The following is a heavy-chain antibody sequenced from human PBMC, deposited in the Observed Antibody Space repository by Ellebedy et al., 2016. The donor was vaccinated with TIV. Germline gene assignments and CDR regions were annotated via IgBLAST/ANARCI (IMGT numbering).Heavy chain of an antibody. J-gene: IGHJ4*02. CDR2: IIPILGRP. CDR1: GGTFSSYG. V-gene: IGHV1-69*04. Sequence: ASVKVSCKASGGTFSSYGINWVRQAPGQGLEWMGRIIPILGRPDYAQNFQGRVTIYADKSTGTPYLELSPLRSEDTAVYYCATDSRYSYGYRFNFWGQGTLVIVSS. CDR3: ATDSRYSYGYRFNF. D-gene: IGHD5-18*01.